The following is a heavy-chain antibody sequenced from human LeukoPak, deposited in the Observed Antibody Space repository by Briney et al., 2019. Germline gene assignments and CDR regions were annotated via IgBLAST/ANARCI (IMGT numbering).Heavy chain of an antibody. CDR2: ISYDGSNK. CDR3: AKDDYGDYVYDY. CDR1: GFTFSSYG. J-gene: IGHJ4*02. V-gene: IGHV3-30*18. Sequence: GGSLRISCAASGFTFSSYGMHWVRQAPGKGLEWVAVISYDGSNKYYADSVKGRFTISRDNSKNTLYLQMNSLRAEDTAVYYCAKDDYGDYVYDYWGQGTLVTVSS. D-gene: IGHD4-17*01.